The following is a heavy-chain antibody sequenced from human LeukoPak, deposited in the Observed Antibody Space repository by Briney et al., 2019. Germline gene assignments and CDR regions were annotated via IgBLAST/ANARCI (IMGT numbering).Heavy chain of an antibody. J-gene: IGHJ3*02. D-gene: IGHD6-19*01. CDR3: ARGISIAVADLVWAFDI. V-gene: IGHV3-53*01. CDR1: GFTVSSNY. CDR2: IYSGGST. Sequence: PGGPLRLSCSASGFTVSSNYMSWVRQAPGKGLEWVSVIYSGGSTYYADSVKGRFTISRDNSKNTLYLQINSLRAEDTAVYYCARGISIAVADLVWAFDIWGQGTMVTVSS.